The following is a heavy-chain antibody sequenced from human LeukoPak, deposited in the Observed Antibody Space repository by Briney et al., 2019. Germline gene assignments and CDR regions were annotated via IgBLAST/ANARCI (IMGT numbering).Heavy chain of an antibody. Sequence: ASVKVSCNASGYTFTSYGISWVRQAPGQRLEWMGWISAYNGNTNYAQKLQGRLTMTTDTSTSTGYMELRSLRSDGTAVYYGARLYGSGSYYKNGCFDHWGQGTLVTVSS. CDR1: GYTFTSYG. D-gene: IGHD3-10*01. CDR3: ARLYGSGSYYKNGCFDH. CDR2: ISAYNGNT. J-gene: IGHJ5*02. V-gene: IGHV1-18*01.